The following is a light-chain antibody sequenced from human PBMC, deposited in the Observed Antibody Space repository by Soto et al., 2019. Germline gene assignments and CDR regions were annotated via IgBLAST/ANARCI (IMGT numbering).Light chain of an antibody. CDR1: SSDVGGYNY. CDR3: CSYAGSYTYV. J-gene: IGLJ1*01. CDR2: DVS. Sequence: QSVLTQPRSVSGSPGQSVTISCTGTSSDVGGYNYVSWYQHHPGKAPKLMIYDVSKRPSGVPGRFSGSKSGNMASLTISGLQAEDEADYYCCSYAGSYTYVFGTGTKVTVL. V-gene: IGLV2-11*01.